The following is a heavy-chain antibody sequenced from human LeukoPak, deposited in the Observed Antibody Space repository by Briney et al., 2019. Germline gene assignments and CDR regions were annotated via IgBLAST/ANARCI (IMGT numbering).Heavy chain of an antibody. J-gene: IGHJ4*02. D-gene: IGHD3-3*01. V-gene: IGHV1-2*02. CDR1: GYTFTGYY. Sequence: ASVKVSCKASGYTFTGYYMHWVRQAPGQGLEWMGWINPNSGGTNYAQKFQGRVTMTRDTSISTAYMELSRLRSDGTAVYYCARGGTPESKVTIFGVADDYWGQGTLVTVSS. CDR3: ARGGTPESKVTIFGVADDY. CDR2: INPNSGGT.